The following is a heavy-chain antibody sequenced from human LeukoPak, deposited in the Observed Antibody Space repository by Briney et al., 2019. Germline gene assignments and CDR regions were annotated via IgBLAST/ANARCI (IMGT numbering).Heavy chain of an antibody. J-gene: IGHJ4*02. V-gene: IGHV4-61*02. CDR2: IYTSGST. Sequence: SETLSLTCTVSGGSISSGSYYWSWIRQPAGKGLEWIGRIYTSGSTNYNPSLKSRVTISVDTSKNQFSLKLSSVTAADTAVYYCARSRDYGGAGLPGYWGQGTLVTVSS. D-gene: IGHD4-23*01. CDR3: ARSRDYGGAGLPGY. CDR1: GGSISSGSYY.